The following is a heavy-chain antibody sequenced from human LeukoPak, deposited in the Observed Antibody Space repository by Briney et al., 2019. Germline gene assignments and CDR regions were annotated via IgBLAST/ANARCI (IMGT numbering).Heavy chain of an antibody. CDR2: ISGSSSTI. J-gene: IGHJ4*02. Sequence: PGGSLRLSCAASGFTFTTYSMNWVRQAPGKGLEWVSYISGSSSTIYYADSVKGRFIISRDNSKNTLYLQMKGLRAEDTAIYYCAKGDGGSCSSSSCSTYFDYWGQGTLVTVSS. CDR3: AKGDGGSCSSSSCSTYFDY. CDR1: GFTFTTYS. D-gene: IGHD2-15*01. V-gene: IGHV3-48*01.